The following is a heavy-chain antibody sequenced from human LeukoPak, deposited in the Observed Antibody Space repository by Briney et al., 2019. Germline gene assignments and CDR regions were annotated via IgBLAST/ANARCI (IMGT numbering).Heavy chain of an antibody. Sequence: ASVKVSCKASGGTFSSYAISWVRQAPGQGLEWMGGIIPIFGTANYAQKFQGRVTITADESTSTAYMELSSLRSEVTAVYYCARDGRIIVANGGGFDYWGQGTLVTVSS. J-gene: IGHJ4*02. CDR3: ARDGRIIVANGGGFDY. V-gene: IGHV1-69*13. CDR1: GGTFSSYA. D-gene: IGHD5-12*01. CDR2: IIPIFGTA.